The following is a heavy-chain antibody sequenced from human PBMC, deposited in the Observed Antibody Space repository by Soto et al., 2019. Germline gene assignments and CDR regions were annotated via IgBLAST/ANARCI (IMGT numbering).Heavy chain of an antibody. CDR1: GFTFSSYA. V-gene: IGHV3-30-3*01. Sequence: QVQVVESGGGVIQPGRSLRLSCAASGFTFSSYAMHWVRQAPGKGLEWVAVISYDGSNKYYADSVKGRFTISRDNSKNTLYLQLNSLRAEDTAVYYCARIAAVAGRIPNWGQGTLVTVSS. J-gene: IGHJ4*02. CDR3: ARIAAVAGRIPN. CDR2: ISYDGSNK. D-gene: IGHD6-19*01.